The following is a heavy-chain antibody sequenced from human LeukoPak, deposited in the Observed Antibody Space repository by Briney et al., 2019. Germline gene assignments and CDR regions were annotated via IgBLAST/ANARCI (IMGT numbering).Heavy chain of an antibody. CDR1: GGPFSGYY. CDR3: ARVTYCTTTSCHPLGWFDP. J-gene: IGHJ5*02. D-gene: IGHD2-8*01. Sequence: SETLSLTCAVYGGPFSGYYWSWIRQAPGKGLEWTGEINHSGSFNYNPSLKSRLLILVDTSKNQFSLKLSSVTAADTAVYYCARVTYCTTTSCHPLGWFDPWGQGTLVTVSS. CDR2: INHSGSF. V-gene: IGHV4-34*01.